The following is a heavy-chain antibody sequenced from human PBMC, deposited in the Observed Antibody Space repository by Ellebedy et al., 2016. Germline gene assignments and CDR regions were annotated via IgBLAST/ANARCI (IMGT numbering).Heavy chain of an antibody. CDR1: GFTFSDHY. CDR3: ARGWGSDRSAYYSIDY. CDR2: IRNKAYGETT. Sequence: GESLKISCAASGFTFSDHYMHWVRQAPGKGLEWVGFIRNKAYGETTKDAASVTGRFSILRDDSKNSLYLQMNSLKTDDTAVYYCARGWGSDRSAYYSIDYWGQGTLVTVSS. J-gene: IGHJ4*02. V-gene: IGHV3-72*01. D-gene: IGHD3-22*01.